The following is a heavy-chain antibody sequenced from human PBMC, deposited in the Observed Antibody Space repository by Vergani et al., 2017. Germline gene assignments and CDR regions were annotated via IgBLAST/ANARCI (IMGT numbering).Heavy chain of an antibody. Sequence: QVQLQESGPGLVKASQTLSLTCSVSGAYVGSGGYYWTWVRQRPGMGLDWIGYIYYSGTTYYNPSLESRLTISLDTSENHLSLKLTPVTDADTAVYYCARQKDLFIDLWGKGTTVTVS. CDR1: GAYVGSGGYY. CDR3: ARQKDLFIDL. CDR2: IYYSGTT. V-gene: IGHV4-31*03. J-gene: IGHJ6*03.